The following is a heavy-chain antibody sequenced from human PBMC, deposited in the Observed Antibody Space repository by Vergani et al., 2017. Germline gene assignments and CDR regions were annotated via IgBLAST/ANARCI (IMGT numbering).Heavy chain of an antibody. D-gene: IGHD2-15*01. Sequence: QVQLQESGPGLVKPSETLSLTCTVSGGSVSSGSYYWSWIRQPPGKGLEWIGYIYYSGSTNYNPSLKSRVTISVDTSKNQFSLKLSSVTAADTAVYYCARESVVVDYWGQGTLVTVSS. J-gene: IGHJ4*02. CDR1: GGSVSSGSYY. V-gene: IGHV4-61*01. CDR2: IYYSGST. CDR3: ARESVVVDY.